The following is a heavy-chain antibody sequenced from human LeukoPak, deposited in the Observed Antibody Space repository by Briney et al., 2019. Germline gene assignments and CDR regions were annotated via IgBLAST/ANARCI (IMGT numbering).Heavy chain of an antibody. D-gene: IGHD3-22*01. V-gene: IGHV3-11*01. Sequence: GGSLRLSCAASGFTFSDYYMSWIRQAPGKGLEWVSYISSSGSTIYYADSVRGRFTISRDNSKNTLYLQMNSLRAEDAAVYFCAKATYYYDSYGYNGVFDYWGQGTLVTLSS. CDR3: AKATYYYDSYGYNGVFDY. J-gene: IGHJ4*02. CDR1: GFTFSDYY. CDR2: ISSSGSTI.